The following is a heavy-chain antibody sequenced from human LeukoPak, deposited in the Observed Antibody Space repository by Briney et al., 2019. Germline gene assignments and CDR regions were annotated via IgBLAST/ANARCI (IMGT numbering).Heavy chain of an antibody. CDR1: GFTFSSYS. J-gene: IGHJ4*02. CDR2: ISSSSSYI. Sequence: PGGSLRLSCAASGFTFSSYSMNWVRQAPGKGLEWVSSISSSSSYIYYADSVKVRFTISRDNAKNSLYLQMNSLRAEDTAVYYCARVRLWFGEFPDYWGQGTLVTVSS. D-gene: IGHD3-10*01. CDR3: ARVRLWFGEFPDY. V-gene: IGHV3-21*01.